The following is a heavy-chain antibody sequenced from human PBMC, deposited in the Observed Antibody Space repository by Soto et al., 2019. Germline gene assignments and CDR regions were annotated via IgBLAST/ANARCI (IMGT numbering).Heavy chain of an antibody. Sequence: SETLSLTCTVSGGSISSGGYYWSWIRQHPGKGLEWIGYIYYSGSTYYNPSLKSRVTISVDTSKNQFSLKLSSVTAADTAVYYCARTTLSGNDYIFPAHFDYWGQGTLVTVSS. CDR1: GGSISSGGYY. CDR2: IYYSGST. CDR3: ARTTLSGNDYIFPAHFDY. V-gene: IGHV4-31*03. D-gene: IGHD4-4*01. J-gene: IGHJ4*02.